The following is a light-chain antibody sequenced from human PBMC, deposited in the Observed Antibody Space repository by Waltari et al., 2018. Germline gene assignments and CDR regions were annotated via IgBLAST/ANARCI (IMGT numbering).Light chain of an antibody. Sequence: EHVLTQSPSTLSLSPGERATLSCRASQSVGRFLAWYQQKPGQAPRLLIYHASIGATGIPDRFSGSGSGTDFSLTISGLEPEDFAVYYCQKYVNLPATFGQGTKVEVK. CDR2: HAS. V-gene: IGKV3-20*01. CDR3: QKYVNLPAT. CDR1: QSVGRF. J-gene: IGKJ1*01.